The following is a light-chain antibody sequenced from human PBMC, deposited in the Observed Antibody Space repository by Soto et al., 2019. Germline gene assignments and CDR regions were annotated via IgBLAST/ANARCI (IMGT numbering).Light chain of an antibody. Sequence: QSALTQPASVSGSPGQSITISCTGTSSDVGSYNLVSWYQQHPGKAPKVMIYEGSKRPSGVSNRFSGSKSGNTASLTISGLHAEDEADYYCCSYASSSTPVVFGGGTKVTVL. CDR2: EGS. CDR3: CSYASSSTPVV. CDR1: SSDVGSYNL. J-gene: IGLJ2*01. V-gene: IGLV2-23*01.